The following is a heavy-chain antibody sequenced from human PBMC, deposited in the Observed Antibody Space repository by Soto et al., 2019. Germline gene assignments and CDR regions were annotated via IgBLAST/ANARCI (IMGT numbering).Heavy chain of an antibody. J-gene: IGHJ3*02. CDR3: ARITSLKITIFGAFDI. Sequence: GGSLRLSCAASGFTFSSYAMHWVRQAPGKGLEWVAVISYDGSNKYYADSVKGRFTISRDNSKNTLYLQMNSLRAEDTAVYYCARITSLKITIFGAFDIWGQGTMVTVSS. V-gene: IGHV3-30*04. D-gene: IGHD3-3*01. CDR1: GFTFSSYA. CDR2: ISYDGSNK.